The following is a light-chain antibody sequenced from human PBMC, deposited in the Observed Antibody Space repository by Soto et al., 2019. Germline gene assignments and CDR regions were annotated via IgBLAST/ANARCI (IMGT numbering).Light chain of an antibody. CDR3: QQYGSSPLT. Sequence: IVLTHSPGTLCFSPGESSTLSCRASQSVGSNYLAWYQQKPGQAPRLLIYGASSRATDIPDRFSGSGSGTDFTLTISRLEPEDFAVYFCQQYGSSPLTFGGGTKVDIK. CDR2: GAS. CDR1: QSVGSNY. V-gene: IGKV3-20*01. J-gene: IGKJ4*01.